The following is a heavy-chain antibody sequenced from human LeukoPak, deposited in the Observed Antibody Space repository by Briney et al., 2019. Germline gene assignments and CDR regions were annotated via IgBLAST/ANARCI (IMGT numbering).Heavy chain of an antibody. Sequence: SETLSLTCTVSGGSISSGGYYWSWIRQPPGKGLERIGYIYHSGSTYYNPSLKSRVTISVDRSKNQFSLKLSSVTAADTAVYYCARSNDYWYYMDVWGKGTTVTVSS. J-gene: IGHJ6*03. V-gene: IGHV4-30-2*01. CDR1: GGSISSGGYY. CDR3: ARSNDYWYYMDV. D-gene: IGHD3-16*01. CDR2: IYHSGST.